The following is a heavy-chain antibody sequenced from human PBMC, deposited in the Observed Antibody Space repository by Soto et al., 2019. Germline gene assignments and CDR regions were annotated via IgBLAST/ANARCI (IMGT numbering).Heavy chain of an antibody. CDR2: ISYDGSNK. D-gene: IGHD1-26*01. CDR1: GFTFSSYA. J-gene: IGHJ4*02. Sequence: GGSLRLSCAASGFTFSSYAMHWVRQAPGKGLEWVAVISYDGSNKYYADSVKGRFTISRDNSKNTLYLQMNSLRAEDTAVYYCARPGSYQYYFDYWGQGTLVTVSS. CDR3: ARPGSYQYYFDY. V-gene: IGHV3-30-3*01.